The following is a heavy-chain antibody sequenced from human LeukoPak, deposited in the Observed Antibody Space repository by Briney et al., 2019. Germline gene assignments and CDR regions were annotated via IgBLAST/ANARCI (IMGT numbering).Heavy chain of an antibody. CDR2: ISYDGSNK. CDR3: ARGVRPMATIRPYFDY. D-gene: IGHD5-24*01. V-gene: IGHV3-30-3*01. Sequence: GGSLRLSCAASGFTFSSYAMYWVRQAPGKGLEWVAVISYDGSNKYYADSVKGRFTISRDNSKNTLYLQMNSLRAEDTAVYYCARGVRPMATIRPYFDYWGQGTLVTVSS. J-gene: IGHJ4*02. CDR1: GFTFSSYA.